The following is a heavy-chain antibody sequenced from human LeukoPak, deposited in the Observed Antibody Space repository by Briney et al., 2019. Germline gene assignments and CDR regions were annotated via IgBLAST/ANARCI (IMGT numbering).Heavy chain of an antibody. D-gene: IGHD3-3*01. V-gene: IGHV3-66*02. CDR2: IYSGGDT. CDR3: ARDRDSTIFGG. Sequence: GGSLRLSCAASGFTVTSYHMNWVRQAPGKGLEWVSIIYSGGDTYYADSVNGRFTISRDYSKKSLYLQMNRRRAEDTAVYYCARDRDSTIFGGWGQGALVTVSS. CDR1: GFTVTSYH. J-gene: IGHJ4*02.